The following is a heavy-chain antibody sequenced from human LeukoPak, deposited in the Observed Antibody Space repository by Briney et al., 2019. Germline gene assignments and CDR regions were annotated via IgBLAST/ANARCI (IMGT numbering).Heavy chain of an antibody. CDR2: IYYSGST. D-gene: IGHD3-10*01. CDR3: ASRPNYYGSGAGLDY. J-gene: IGHJ4*02. Sequence: SETLSLTCTVSGGSISSYYWSWIRQPPGKGLEWIGYIYYSGSTNYNPSLKSRVTISVDTSKNQFSLKLSSVTAADTAVYYCASRPNYYGSGAGLDYWGQGTLVTVSS. V-gene: IGHV4-59*08. CDR1: GGSISSYY.